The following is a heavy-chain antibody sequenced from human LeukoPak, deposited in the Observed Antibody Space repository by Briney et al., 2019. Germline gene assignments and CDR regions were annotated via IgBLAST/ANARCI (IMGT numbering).Heavy chain of an antibody. V-gene: IGHV1-18*01. CDR3: TTMVWELDY. CDR1: GYTFTSYG. D-gene: IGHD3-10*01. CDR2: ISAYNGNT. J-gene: IGHJ4*02. Sequence: ASVTVSCTASGYTFTSYGISWVRQAPGQGLEWMGWISAYNGNTNYAQKLQGRVTMTTDTSTSTAYMELRSLRSDDTAVYYCTTMVWELDYWGQGTLVTVSS.